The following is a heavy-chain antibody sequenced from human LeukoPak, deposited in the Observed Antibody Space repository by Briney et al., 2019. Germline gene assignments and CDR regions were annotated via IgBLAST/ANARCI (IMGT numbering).Heavy chain of an antibody. CDR1: GFAFNPYS. D-gene: IGHD1-26*01. J-gene: IGHJ4*02. V-gene: IGHV3-66*01. Sequence: GRSLRLSCAASGFAFNPYSMHWVRQPPGKALEWVSVIYSGGTTYYADSVKGRFTISRDNSNNTLYLQMNSLRAEDTAVYYCARNRRMVGPTDPFDYWGQGTLVTVSS. CDR2: IYSGGTT. CDR3: ARNRRMVGPTDPFDY.